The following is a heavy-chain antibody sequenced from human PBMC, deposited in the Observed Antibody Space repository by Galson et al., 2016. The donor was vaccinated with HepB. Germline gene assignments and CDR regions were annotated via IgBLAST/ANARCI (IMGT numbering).Heavy chain of an antibody. D-gene: IGHD5-18*01. V-gene: IGHV4-39*01. Sequence: ETLSLTCTVSGGSISSTSYYWGWIRQPPGKGLEWIGSIYFSGSTYFNPSLRSRVTISVDTSKNQFSLKLTSVTAADTAVYYCARHGYGYSYGNNRFDPWGQGTLVTVSS. CDR2: IYFSGST. CDR3: ARHGYGYSYGNNRFDP. J-gene: IGHJ5*02. CDR1: GGSISSTSYY.